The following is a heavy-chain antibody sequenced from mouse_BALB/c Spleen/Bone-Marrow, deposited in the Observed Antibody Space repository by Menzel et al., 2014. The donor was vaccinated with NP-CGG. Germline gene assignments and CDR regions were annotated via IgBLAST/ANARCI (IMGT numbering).Heavy chain of an antibody. V-gene: IGHV5-12-2*01. J-gene: IGHJ4*01. CDR3: TRPRYPFYVMDS. D-gene: IGHD2-14*01. CDR2: ITNDGGST. Sequence: EVQLVESGGGLVQPGGSLKLSYVVSGITFRSNTMSWIRQTPEKRLERVAYITNDGGSTYYPDVVKGRFTISRDNAKNTLYLQMSSLKSEDTAMYYGTRPRYPFYVMDSWGQGTSVTVSS. CDR1: GITFRSNT.